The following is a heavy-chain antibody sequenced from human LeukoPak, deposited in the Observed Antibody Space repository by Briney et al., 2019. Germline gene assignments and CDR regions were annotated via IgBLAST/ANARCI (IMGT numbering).Heavy chain of an antibody. CDR1: GFTFSSYS. CDR3: ASLDIVVVPAAIPRDY. V-gene: IGHV3-48*01. CDR2: ISSSSSTI. J-gene: IGHJ4*02. Sequence: PGGSLRLSCAASGFTFSSYSMNWVRQAPGKGLEWVSYISSSSSTIYYADSVKGRFTISRDNAKNSLYLQMNSLRAGDTAVYYCASLDIVVVPAAIPRDYWCQGTLVTVSS. D-gene: IGHD2-2*02.